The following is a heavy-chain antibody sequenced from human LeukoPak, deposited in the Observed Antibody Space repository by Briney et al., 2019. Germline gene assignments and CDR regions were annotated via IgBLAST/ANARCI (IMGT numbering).Heavy chain of an antibody. Sequence: ASVKVSCKASGYTFTSYDISWVRQAPGQGREWMGWISAYNGNTNYAQKLQGRVTMTTDTSTSTAYMELRSLRSDDTAVYYCARAWGAMVSPHYYYYGMDVWGQGTTVTVSS. CDR3: ARAWGAMVSPHYYYYGMDV. J-gene: IGHJ6*02. V-gene: IGHV1-18*01. CDR1: GYTFTSYD. CDR2: ISAYNGNT. D-gene: IGHD5-18*01.